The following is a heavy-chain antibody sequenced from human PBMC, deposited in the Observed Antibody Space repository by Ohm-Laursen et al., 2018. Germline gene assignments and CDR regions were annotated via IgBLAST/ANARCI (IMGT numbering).Heavy chain of an antibody. CDR1: SGPISSYS. V-gene: IGHV4-4*07. CDR2: IYTSGTT. D-gene: IGHD1-20*01. CDR3: ARDGRGVTGTFDY. Sequence: SETLSLTCTVSSGPISSYSWSWIRQPAGKGLEWIGRIYTSGTTNYNPSLESRVTMSVDTSKNQFSLKLTSVTAADTAVYYCARDGRGVTGTFDYWGQGTLVTVSS. J-gene: IGHJ4*02.